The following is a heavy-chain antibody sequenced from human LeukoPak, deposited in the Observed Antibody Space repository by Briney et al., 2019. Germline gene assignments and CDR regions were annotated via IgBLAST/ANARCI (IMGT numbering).Heavy chain of an antibody. D-gene: IGHD6-19*01. CDR3: ARGSSSGWYSFDY. CDR1: GGSFSGYY. V-gene: IGHV4-34*01. Sequence: SETLSLTCAVDGGSFSGYYWSWIRQPPGKGLEWIGEINHSGSTNYNPSLKSRVTISVDTSKNQFSLKLSSVTAADTAVYYCARGSSSGWYSFDYWGQGTLVTVSS. J-gene: IGHJ4*02. CDR2: INHSGST.